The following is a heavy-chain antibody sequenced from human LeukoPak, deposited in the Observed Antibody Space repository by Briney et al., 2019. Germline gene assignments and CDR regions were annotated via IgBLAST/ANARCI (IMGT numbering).Heavy chain of an antibody. CDR1: GGSISSYF. D-gene: IGHD6-13*01. Sequence: KSSETLSLTCTVSGGSISSYFWSWIRQPPGKGLEWIGYIYYSGSTNYNPSLKSRVTISVDTSKNQFSLKLSSVTAADTAVYYCATAAAGKRPDYWGQGTLVTVSS. CDR2: IYYSGST. J-gene: IGHJ4*02. V-gene: IGHV4-59*01. CDR3: ATAAAGKRPDY.